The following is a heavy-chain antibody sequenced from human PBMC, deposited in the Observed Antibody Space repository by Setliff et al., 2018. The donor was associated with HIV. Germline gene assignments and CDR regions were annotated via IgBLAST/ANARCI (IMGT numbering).Heavy chain of an antibody. CDR2: IYYSGST. Sequence: SGPTLVNPTQTLTLTCTFSGFSLSTSGMCVSWIRQPPGKGLEWIGYIYYSGSTNYNPSLKSRVTISVDTSKNQFSLKLSSVTAADTAVYYCARMDSSTWPDYYFYGMDVWGQGTTVTVSS. CDR3: ARMDSSTWPDYYFYGMDV. J-gene: IGHJ6*02. CDR1: GFSLSTSGMC. V-gene: IGHV4-61*08. D-gene: IGHD2-2*01.